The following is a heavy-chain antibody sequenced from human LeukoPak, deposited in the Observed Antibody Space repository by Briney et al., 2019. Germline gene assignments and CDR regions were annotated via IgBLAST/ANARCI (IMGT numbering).Heavy chain of an antibody. CDR3: ARVAVGSPMTYYYMDV. J-gene: IGHJ6*03. V-gene: IGHV3-7*04. Sequence: WRSLRLSCAASGFTFSSYWMSWVRQAAGHGLECVANIKQDSSEKNYVDSVKARFTISRDNAKYSLYLQMNSLRAEDTAVYYCARVAVGSPMTYYYMDVWGKGTTVTISS. CDR1: GFTFSSYW. D-gene: IGHD2-2*03. CDR2: IKQDSSEK.